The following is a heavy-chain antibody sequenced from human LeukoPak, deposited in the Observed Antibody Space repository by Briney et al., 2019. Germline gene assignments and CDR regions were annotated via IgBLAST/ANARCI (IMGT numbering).Heavy chain of an antibody. V-gene: IGHV4-34*01. D-gene: IGHD3-9*01. J-gene: IGHJ6*02. CDR3: ARGNYDILTGYPYYYYYGMDV. CDR2: INHSGST. CDR1: AGSFSGYY. Sequence: SETLSLTCAVYAGSFSGYYWSWIRQPPGKGLEWIGEINHSGSTNYNPSLKSRVTISVDTSKNQFSLKLSSVTAADTAVYYCARGNYDILTGYPYYYYYGMDVWGQGTTVTVSS.